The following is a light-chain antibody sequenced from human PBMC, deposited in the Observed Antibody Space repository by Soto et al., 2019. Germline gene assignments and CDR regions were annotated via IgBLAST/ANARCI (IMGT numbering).Light chain of an antibody. J-gene: IGLJ3*02. CDR3: YSYTTRSTGV. CDR1: SSDVGAYNY. CDR2: EVS. Sequence: QSVLTQPASVSGSPGQSIAISCTGTSSDVGAYNYVSWYQHHPGKAPKLMIYEVSNRPSGVSNRFSGSKSDNTASLTISGLQAEDEAHYYCYSYTTRSTGVFGGGTKLTVL. V-gene: IGLV2-14*01.